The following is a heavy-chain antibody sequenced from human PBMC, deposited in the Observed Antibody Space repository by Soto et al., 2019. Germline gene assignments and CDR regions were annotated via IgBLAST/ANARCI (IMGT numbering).Heavy chain of an antibody. D-gene: IGHD2-2*01. CDR1: GFTFSSYW. CDR3: AREVVVVPAAKGSGYYYYMDV. Sequence: EVQLVESGGGLVQPGGSLRLSCAASGFTFSSYWMSWVRQAPGKGLEWVANIKQDGSEKYYVDSVKGQFTISRDNAKNSLYLQMNSLRAEDTAVYYCAREVVVVPAAKGSGYYYYMDVWGKGTTVTVSS. J-gene: IGHJ6*03. CDR2: IKQDGSEK. V-gene: IGHV3-7*01.